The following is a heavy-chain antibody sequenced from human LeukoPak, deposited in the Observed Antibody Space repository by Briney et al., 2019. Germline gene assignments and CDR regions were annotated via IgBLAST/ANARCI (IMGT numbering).Heavy chain of an antibody. D-gene: IGHD5-18*01. CDR2: ISYDGSNK. Sequence: GGSLRLSCAASGFTFSSYAMHWVRQAPGKGLEWVAVISYDGSNKYYADSVKGRFTISRDNSKNTLYLQMNSLRAGDTAVYYCASNRGYSYGYNYGMDVWGQGTTVTVSS. J-gene: IGHJ6*02. V-gene: IGHV3-30-3*01. CDR1: GFTFSSYA. CDR3: ASNRGYSYGYNYGMDV.